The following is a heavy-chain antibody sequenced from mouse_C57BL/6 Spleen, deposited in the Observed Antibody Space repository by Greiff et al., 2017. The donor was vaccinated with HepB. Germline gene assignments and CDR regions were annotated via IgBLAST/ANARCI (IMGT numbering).Heavy chain of an antibody. J-gene: IGHJ3*01. Sequence: VQLQQSGPELVKPGASVKISCKASGYTFTDYYMNWVKQSHGKSLEWIGDINPNNGGTSYNQKFKGKATLTVDKSSSTAYMELRSLTSEDSAVYYCARGTSIYWGQGTLVTVSA. CDR3: ARGTSIY. V-gene: IGHV1-26*01. CDR2: INPNNGGT. CDR1: GYTFTDYY. D-gene: IGHD2-10*02.